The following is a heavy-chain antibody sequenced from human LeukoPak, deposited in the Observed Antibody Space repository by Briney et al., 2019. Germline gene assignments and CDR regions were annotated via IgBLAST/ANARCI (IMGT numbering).Heavy chain of an antibody. J-gene: IGHJ4*02. D-gene: IGHD3-22*01. CDR1: GFTFSSYS. CDR2: IGSSSSTT. Sequence: PGGSLRLSCAASGFTFSSYSMNRVRQAPGKGLEWVSYIGSSSSTTYYADSVKGRFTISRDNAKNSLYLQMNSLRDEDTAVYYCTSPSTEEYYYDSSGYYAGEFEYWGQGTLVTVSS. V-gene: IGHV3-48*02. CDR3: TSPSTEEYYYDSSGYYAGEFEY.